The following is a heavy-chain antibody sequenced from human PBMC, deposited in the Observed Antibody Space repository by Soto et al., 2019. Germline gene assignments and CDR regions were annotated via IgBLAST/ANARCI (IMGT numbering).Heavy chain of an antibody. D-gene: IGHD5-12*01. CDR3: AGGKGHLRDQEDY. CDR2: IIPILGIP. CDR1: GDSFSGYT. J-gene: IGHJ4*02. Sequence: QVQLVQSGAEVKKPGSSVKVSCKASGDSFSGYTINWVRQAPGQGPEWMGRIIPILGIPNYAERFQDRVTITADKSTNPACMELDRLRSEDTAVYYCAGGKGHLRDQEDYWGQGTLVTVSS. V-gene: IGHV1-69*02.